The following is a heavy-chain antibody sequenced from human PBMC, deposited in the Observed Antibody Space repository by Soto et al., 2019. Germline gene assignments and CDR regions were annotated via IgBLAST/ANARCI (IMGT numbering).Heavy chain of an antibody. V-gene: IGHV3-48*02. Sequence: VGSLRLSCACSVCTFSDYSMNCVRQAPGKGLEWISYIRTTPSVIVYADSVKGRFTISRDNAKNSMYLQMNSLTDEDTAVYYCARDNTYAFENWGQGTPVNVSS. CDR1: VCTFSDYS. D-gene: IGHD5-18*01. J-gene: IGHJ4*02. CDR2: IRTTPSVI. CDR3: ARDNTYAFEN.